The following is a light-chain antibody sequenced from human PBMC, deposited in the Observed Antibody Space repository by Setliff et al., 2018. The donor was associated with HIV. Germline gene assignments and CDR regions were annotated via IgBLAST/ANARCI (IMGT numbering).Light chain of an antibody. Sequence: DIQMTQSPSSLSASVGDRITITCRASRSISTHLNWYQQKPGKAPDLLIYAASSLQSGVPSRFSGSGSGTDFTLTIDTLQPEDFATYFCQQNYNIPLTFGGGTKVDIK. CDR3: QQNYNIPLT. V-gene: IGKV1-39*01. J-gene: IGKJ4*01. CDR2: AAS. CDR1: RSISTH.